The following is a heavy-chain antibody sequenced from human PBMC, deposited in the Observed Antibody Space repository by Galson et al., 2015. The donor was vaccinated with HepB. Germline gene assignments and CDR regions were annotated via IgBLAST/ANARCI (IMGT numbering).Heavy chain of an antibody. D-gene: IGHD3-3*01. J-gene: IGHJ4*02. V-gene: IGHV3-7*01. CDR2: IKQDGSEK. CDR3: ARYDFWTGSYQDY. CDR1: GFTLSTYW. Sequence: SLRLSCAASGFTLSTYWMSWVRQAPGQGLEWVAKIKQDGSEKYSVDSVKGRVTISRDNAKDSLYLHLSSLRAEDTGVYYCARYDFWTGSYQDYWGQGTLVTISS.